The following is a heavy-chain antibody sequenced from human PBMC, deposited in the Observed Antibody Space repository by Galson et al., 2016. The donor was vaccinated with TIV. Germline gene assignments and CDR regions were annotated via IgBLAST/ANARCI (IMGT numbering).Heavy chain of an antibody. CDR1: GFTFSTYV. V-gene: IGHV3-30*02. D-gene: IGHD3-3*01. CDR3: AKGMAIFGVIPPWGGMDV. Sequence: SLRLSCAASGFTFSTYVMHWVRQAPGKGLEWVAFVRYDGSHKNYADSVKGRFTISRDNSKYTLYLQMNSLRAEDTAVYYCAKGMAIFGVIPPWGGMDVWGQVTTVTVSS. J-gene: IGHJ6*02. CDR2: VRYDGSHK.